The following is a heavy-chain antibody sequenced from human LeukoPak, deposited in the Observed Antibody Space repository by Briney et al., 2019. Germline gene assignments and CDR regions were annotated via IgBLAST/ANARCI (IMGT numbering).Heavy chain of an antibody. CDR1: GFTFSDYY. CDR2: ISSSGSTI. V-gene: IGHV3-11*01. CDR3: ARDFRDFGDYRYFDY. Sequence: PGGSLRLSCAASGFTFSDYYMSWIRQAPGKGLEWVSYISSSGSTIYYADSVKGRFTISRDNAKNSLYLQMNSLRAEDTAVYYCARDFRDFGDYRYFDYWGQGTLVTVSS. J-gene: IGHJ4*02. D-gene: IGHD4-17*01.